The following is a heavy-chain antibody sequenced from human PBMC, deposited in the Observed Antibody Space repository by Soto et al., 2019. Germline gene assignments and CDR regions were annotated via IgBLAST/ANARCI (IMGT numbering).Heavy chain of an antibody. CDR3: GKDEVRTPSLYAMDV. V-gene: IGHV3-30*18. CDR2: ISYDGSNR. D-gene: IGHD3-10*01. Sequence: GGSLRLSCAASGFTFSTYGMHWVRQAPGKGLEWVALISYDGSNRNSADSVKGRFTISRDNSKNTLYLQMNSLRVEDTAVYYRGKDEVRTPSLYAMDVWRQGTTVTVSS. CDR1: GFTFSTYG. J-gene: IGHJ6*02.